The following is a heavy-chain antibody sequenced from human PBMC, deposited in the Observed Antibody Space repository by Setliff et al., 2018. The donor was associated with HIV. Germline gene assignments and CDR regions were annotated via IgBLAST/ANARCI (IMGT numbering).Heavy chain of an antibody. V-gene: IGHV1-69*13. CDR3: ARDSRDIVVVIAPEPEPYYYYGMDV. J-gene: IGHJ6*04. Sequence: SVKVSCKASGDNFNSHSMSWVRQAPGQGLEWMGGIIPIFGTPNYAQKFKGRLTITADESTSTVYMELSSLRSEDTAVYSCARDSRDIVVVIAPEPEPYYYYGMDVWGEGTTVTVSS. D-gene: IGHD2-15*01. CDR1: GDNFNSHS. CDR2: IIPIFGTP.